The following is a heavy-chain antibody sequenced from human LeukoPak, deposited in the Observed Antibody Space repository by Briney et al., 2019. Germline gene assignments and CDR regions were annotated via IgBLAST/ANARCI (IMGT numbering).Heavy chain of an antibody. J-gene: IGHJ4*02. Sequence: PSETLSLTCTVSGGSISSYYWSWIRQPPGKGLEWIGYIYYSGSTNYNPSLKSRVTISVDTSKNQFSLKLSSVTAADTAVYYCARAIAAGFGYYFDYWGQGTLVTVSS. V-gene: IGHV4-59*01. CDR2: IYYSGST. D-gene: IGHD6-13*01. CDR1: GGSISSYY. CDR3: ARAIAAGFGYYFDY.